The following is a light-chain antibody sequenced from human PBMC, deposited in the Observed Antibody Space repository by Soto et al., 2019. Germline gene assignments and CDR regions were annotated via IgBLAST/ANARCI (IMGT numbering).Light chain of an antibody. CDR1: QSVSGH. J-gene: IGKJ4*01. V-gene: IGKV3-15*01. CDR3: QQYNKWPLT. CDR2: AAS. Sequence: EIVMTQSPATLSVSPGERATLSCRASQSVSGHLAWYQQKPGQAPSLLIYAASTRATGISARFSGSGSGTDFTLTLSSLPSEDFALYYGQQYNKWPLTFGGGTKVEIK.